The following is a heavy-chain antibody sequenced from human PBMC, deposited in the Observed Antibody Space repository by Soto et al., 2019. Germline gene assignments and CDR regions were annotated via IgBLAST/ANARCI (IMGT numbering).Heavy chain of an antibody. CDR1: GASIISYF. Sequence: SETLSLTGTVSGASIISYFWSWIRQPAGKGLEWIGRIYTSGSTDYNPSLGSRVTMSVDTSKKQVSLKLTSVTDADPAVYYCAAICSSPTCYGTAVWGQGTSVTVSS. CDR3: AAICSSPTCYGTAV. J-gene: IGHJ6*02. V-gene: IGHV4-4*07. CDR2: IYTSGST. D-gene: IGHD2-2*01.